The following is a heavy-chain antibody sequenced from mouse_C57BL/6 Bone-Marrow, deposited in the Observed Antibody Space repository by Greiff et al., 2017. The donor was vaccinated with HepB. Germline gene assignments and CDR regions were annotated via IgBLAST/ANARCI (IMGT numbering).Heavy chain of an antibody. V-gene: IGHV1-52*01. CDR2: IDPSDSET. D-gene: IGHD1-1*02. CDR1: GYTFTSYW. Sequence: QVQLQQPGAELVRPGSSVKLSCKASGYTFTSYWMHWVKQRPIQGLEWIGNIDPSDSETHYNQKFKDKATLTVDKSSSTAYMQLSSLTSEDFAVYNCARFHGGSHWYFDVWGTGTTVTVSA. CDR3: ARFHGGSHWYFDV. J-gene: IGHJ1*03.